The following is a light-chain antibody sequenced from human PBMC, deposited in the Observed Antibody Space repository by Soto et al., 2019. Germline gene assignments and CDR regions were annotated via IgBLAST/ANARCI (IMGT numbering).Light chain of an antibody. V-gene: IGKV3-15*01. CDR3: QQYNDWTWT. J-gene: IGKJ1*01. CDR1: QSVSSN. Sequence: EILMTQSPATLSVSPGERATLSCRASQSVSSNLAWYQQKPGQAPRLLIYAASTRATGIPVRFSGSGSGTEFTLTISSLHSEDFAVYSCQQYNDWTWTFGQGTKVEI. CDR2: AAS.